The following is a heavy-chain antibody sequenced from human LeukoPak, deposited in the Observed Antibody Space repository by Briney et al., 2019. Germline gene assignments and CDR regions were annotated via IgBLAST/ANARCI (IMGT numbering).Heavy chain of an antibody. Sequence: GASVKVSCKASGYTFTSYGISWVRQAPGQGLEWMGWISAYNGNTNYAQKLQGRVTMTTDTSTNTAYMEPRSLRSDDTAVYYCARDLGVVVPAAIDYWGQGTLVTVSS. CDR1: GYTFTSYG. D-gene: IGHD2-2*01. CDR3: ARDLGVVVPAAIDY. CDR2: ISAYNGNT. J-gene: IGHJ4*02. V-gene: IGHV1-18*01.